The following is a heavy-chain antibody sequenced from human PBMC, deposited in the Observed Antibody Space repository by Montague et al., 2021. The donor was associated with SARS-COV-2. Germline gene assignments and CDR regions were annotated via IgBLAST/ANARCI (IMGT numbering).Heavy chain of an antibody. Sequence: TLSLTCTLTGVSISSCTYYWSWIRQPAGKGLEWIGRVYTSGSTNYXPSLESRATLSVDASKNQFSLKLRSVTAADTAVYFCATTGFSGESWFDPWGQGTLVAVSS. V-gene: IGHV4-61*02. CDR2: VYTSGST. D-gene: IGHD5-12*01. CDR1: GVSISSCTYY. J-gene: IGHJ5*02. CDR3: ATTGFSGESWFDP.